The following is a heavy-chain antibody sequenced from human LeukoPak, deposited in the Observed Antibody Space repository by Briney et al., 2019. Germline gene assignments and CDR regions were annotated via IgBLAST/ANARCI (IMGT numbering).Heavy chain of an antibody. V-gene: IGHV1-46*01. CDR1: GYTFTSYY. D-gene: IGHD6-19*01. CDR3: AKDEREWLVRGGGDY. J-gene: IGHJ4*02. CDR2: INPSGGST. Sequence: GASVKVSCKASGYTFTSYYMHWVRQAPGQGLEWMGIINPSGGSTSYAQKFQGRVTMTRDMSTSTVYMELNSLRAEDTAVYYCAKDEREWLVRGGGDYWGQGTLVTVSS.